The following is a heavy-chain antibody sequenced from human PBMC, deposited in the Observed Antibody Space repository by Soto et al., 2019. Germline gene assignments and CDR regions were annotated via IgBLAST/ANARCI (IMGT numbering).Heavy chain of an antibody. J-gene: IGHJ6*02. CDR3: TRLGAAHTARQTHCITSLGVVSPCGMDV. D-gene: IGHD3-3*01. CDR2: IDPSDSYT. CDR1: GYSFTSYW. V-gene: IGHV5-10-1*01. Sequence: GESLKISCKGSGYSFTSYWISWVRQMPGKGLEWMGRIDPSDSYTNYSPSFQGHVTISADKSISTAYLQWSSLKASDTAMYYCTRLGAAHTARQTHCITSLGVVSPCGMDVWGQGTTVTVSS.